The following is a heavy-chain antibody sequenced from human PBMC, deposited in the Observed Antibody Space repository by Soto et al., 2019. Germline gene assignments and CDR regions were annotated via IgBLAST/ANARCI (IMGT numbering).Heavy chain of an antibody. D-gene: IGHD2-8*01. CDR3: ARGHGLNGMDV. V-gene: IGHV3-21*01. Sequence: EVQLVESGGGLVKPGGSLRLSCAASGFTFGSYSMNWVRQAPGKGLEWVSSISSSSSYIYYADSVKGRFTISRDNAKNSLYLQMNSLRAEDTAVYYCARGHGLNGMDVWGQGTTVTVSS. CDR1: GFTFGSYS. CDR2: ISSSSSYI. J-gene: IGHJ6*02.